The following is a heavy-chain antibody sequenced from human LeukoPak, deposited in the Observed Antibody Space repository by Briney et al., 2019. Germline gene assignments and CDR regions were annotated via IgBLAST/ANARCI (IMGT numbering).Heavy chain of an antibody. CDR2: ISGSGGST. D-gene: IGHD5-18*01. V-gene: IGHV3-23*01. J-gene: IGHJ4*02. CDR1: GFTFSSYA. Sequence: GGSLRLSCAASGFTFSSYAMSWVRQAPGKGLEWVPAISGSGGSTYYADSVKGRFTISRDNSKNTLYLQMNSLRAEDTAVYYCAKDRYSYGSLDYWGQGTLVTVSS. CDR3: AKDRYSYGSLDY.